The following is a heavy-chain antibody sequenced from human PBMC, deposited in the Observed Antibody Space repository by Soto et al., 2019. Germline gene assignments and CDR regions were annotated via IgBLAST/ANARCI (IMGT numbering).Heavy chain of an antibody. CDR3: ARSSTYYDFWSGYSTNMNHEF. Sequence: QVQLQQWGAGLLKPSETLSLTCAVYGGSFSGYYWSWIRQPPGKGLEWIGEINHSGSTNYNPSLKSRVTISVDTSKNQFSLKLSSVTAADTAVYYCARSSTYYDFWSGYSTNMNHEFWGQGTLVTVPS. CDR1: GGSFSGYY. CDR2: INHSGST. V-gene: IGHV4-34*01. D-gene: IGHD3-3*01. J-gene: IGHJ4*02.